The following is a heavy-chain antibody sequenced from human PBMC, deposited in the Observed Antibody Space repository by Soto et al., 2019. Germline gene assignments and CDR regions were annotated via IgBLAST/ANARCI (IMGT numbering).Heavy chain of an antibody. V-gene: IGHV1-24*01. Sequence: ASVKVSGKVSGYTLTELSMHWVRQAPGKGLEWMGGFDPEDGETIYAQKFQGRVTMTEDTSTDTAYMELSSLRSEDTAVYYCATDKSKYRSDFLGYWGQGTLVTVSS. CDR1: GYTLTELS. D-gene: IGHD6-19*01. J-gene: IGHJ4*02. CDR3: ATDKSKYRSDFLGY. CDR2: FDPEDGET.